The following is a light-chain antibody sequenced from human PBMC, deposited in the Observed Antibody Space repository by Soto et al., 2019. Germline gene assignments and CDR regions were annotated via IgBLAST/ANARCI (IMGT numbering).Light chain of an antibody. CDR3: QQYDNLPLT. J-gene: IGKJ4*01. V-gene: IGKV1-33*01. Sequence: DIQMTQSPSSLSASVGDRVTITCQASQDIKNYLNWYQQKSGKAPKLLIYDASDLETGVPSRFSGSGSGTDFTFTINSLQPEDIATYYCQQYDNLPLTFGGATKVDIK. CDR1: QDIKNY. CDR2: DAS.